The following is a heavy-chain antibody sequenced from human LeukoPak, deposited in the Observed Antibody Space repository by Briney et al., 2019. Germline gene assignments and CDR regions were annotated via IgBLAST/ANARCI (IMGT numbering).Heavy chain of an antibody. J-gene: IGHJ4*02. Sequence: PGGSLRLSCATSGFTFSSYAMNWVRQAPGKGLEWVSAISGSGGSTYYADSVKGRFTISRDNSKNTLYLQMNSLRAEDTAVYYCARLKWELSSYYFDYWGQGTLVTVSS. D-gene: IGHD1-26*01. CDR3: ARLKWELSSYYFDY. V-gene: IGHV3-23*01. CDR1: GFTFSSYA. CDR2: ISGSGGST.